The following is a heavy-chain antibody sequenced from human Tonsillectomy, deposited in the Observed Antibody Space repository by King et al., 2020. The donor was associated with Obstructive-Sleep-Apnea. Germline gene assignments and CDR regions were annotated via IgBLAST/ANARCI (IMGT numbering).Heavy chain of an antibody. CDR1: GFTFDVYA. CDR2: ISWDGGST. D-gene: IGHD3-22*01. Sequence: VQLVESGGVVVQPGGSLRLSCAASGFTFDVYAMHWVRQAPGKGLEWVSLISWDGGSTYYADSVKGRFTISRDNSKNSLYLQMNSLRAEDTALYYCAKDKSYYDSSGTFDYWGQGTLVTVSS. J-gene: IGHJ4*02. V-gene: IGHV3-43D*03. CDR3: AKDKSYYDSSGTFDY.